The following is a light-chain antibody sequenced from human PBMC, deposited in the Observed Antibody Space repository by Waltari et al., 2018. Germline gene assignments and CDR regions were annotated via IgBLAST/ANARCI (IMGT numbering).Light chain of an antibody. CDR2: VAS. V-gene: IGKV3-20*01. J-gene: IGKJ2*01. Sequence: ELVLPQSPGTLSLSPGERATLSCRASQSVSNNYLAWYQQKPGQAPRLLMYVASTRATGIPDRFSGSGSGTDFTLTISRLEPEDFAVYYCQQYVTSLYTFGQGTKLEIK. CDR1: QSVSNNY. CDR3: QQYVTSLYT.